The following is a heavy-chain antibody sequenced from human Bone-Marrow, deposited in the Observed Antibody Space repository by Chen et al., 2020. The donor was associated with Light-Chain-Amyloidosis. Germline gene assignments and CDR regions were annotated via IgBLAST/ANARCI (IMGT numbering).Heavy chain of an antibody. CDR2: FYYTGIT. V-gene: IGHV4-39*07. CDR1: GASIISSEYY. J-gene: IGHJ6*03. Sequence: QLQLQESGPGLVEPSQTLSLTCTVSGASIISSEYYWGWMRQAPGKGLEWIGTFYYTGITYYNPSLKSRVTISVDMSKNQFSLILSSVTAADTAVYHCAREVPAVKKNYMDVWGKGTTVIVSS. CDR3: AREVPAVKKNYMDV. D-gene: IGHD2-2*01.